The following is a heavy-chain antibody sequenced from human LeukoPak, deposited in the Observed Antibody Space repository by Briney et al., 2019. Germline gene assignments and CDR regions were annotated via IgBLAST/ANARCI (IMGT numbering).Heavy chain of an antibody. Sequence: PGGSLRLSCAASGFTFSSYGMHWVRQAPGKGLEWVAVIWYDGSNKYYADSVKGRFTISRDNSKNTLYLQMNSLRAEDTAVYYCAKDLAVAASPPGEQEPVDYWGQGTLVTVSS. D-gene: IGHD6-19*01. V-gene: IGHV3-33*06. CDR1: GFTFSSYG. J-gene: IGHJ4*02. CDR2: IWYDGSNK. CDR3: AKDLAVAASPPGEQEPVDY.